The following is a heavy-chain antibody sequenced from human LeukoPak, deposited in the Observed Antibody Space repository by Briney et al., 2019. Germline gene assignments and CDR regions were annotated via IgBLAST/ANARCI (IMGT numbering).Heavy chain of an antibody. J-gene: IGHJ4*02. V-gene: IGHV3-23*01. CDR2: ISGSGGST. CDR3: AKDRKVAGWYSGSYYDVDY. CDR1: GFTFSSYA. D-gene: IGHD1-26*01. Sequence: GGSLRLSCAASGFTFSSYAMSWVRQAPGKGLEWVSAISGSGGSTYYADSVKGRFTISRDNSKNTLCLQMNSLRAEDTAVYYCAKDRKVAGWYSGSYYDVDYWGQGTLVTVSS.